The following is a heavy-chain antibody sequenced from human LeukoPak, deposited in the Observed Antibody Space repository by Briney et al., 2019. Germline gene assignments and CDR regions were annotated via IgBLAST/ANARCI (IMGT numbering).Heavy chain of an antibody. Sequence: RASVKVSCKASGYTLTSYGISYVRQAAGQGLEWMGWITAYNGNRLYAQRFQGRITLTTDTSTSTSYMELRSLEYDDTAIYYCARDNDKVVDHWGQGTLVTVSS. D-gene: IGHD1-1*01. CDR2: ITAYNGNR. J-gene: IGHJ4*01. CDR3: ARDNDKVVDH. CDR1: GYTLTSYG. V-gene: IGHV1-18*01.